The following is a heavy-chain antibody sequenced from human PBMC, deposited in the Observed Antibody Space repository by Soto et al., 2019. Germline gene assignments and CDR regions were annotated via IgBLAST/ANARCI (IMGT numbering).Heavy chain of an antibody. D-gene: IGHD2-2*02. CDR3: ARGPFFSTTRCYTSGHLDY. Sequence: GGSLRLSCAASGFSFTSYALGWVRQAPGKGLEWVSSISGSGNSTYYADSVKGRFTSSRDNSKYTLYLQMNSLRAEDTAVYYCARGPFFSTTRCYTSGHLDYRGQGTLVTVSS. CDR1: GFSFTSYA. CDR2: ISGSGNST. V-gene: IGHV3-23*01. J-gene: IGHJ4*02.